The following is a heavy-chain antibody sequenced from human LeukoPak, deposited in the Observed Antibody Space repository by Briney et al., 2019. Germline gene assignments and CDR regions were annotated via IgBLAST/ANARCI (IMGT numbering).Heavy chain of an antibody. D-gene: IGHD6-6*01. J-gene: IGHJ4*02. V-gene: IGHV4-39*01. CDR1: GGSISSSSYY. Sequence: SETLSLTCTVSGGSISSSSYYWGWIRQPPGTGLEWIGSIYYSGSTYYNPSLKSRVTISVDTSKNQFSLKLSSVTAADTAVYYCARSGYSSSSYYFDYWGQGTLVTVSS. CDR2: IYYSGST. CDR3: ARSGYSSSSYYFDY.